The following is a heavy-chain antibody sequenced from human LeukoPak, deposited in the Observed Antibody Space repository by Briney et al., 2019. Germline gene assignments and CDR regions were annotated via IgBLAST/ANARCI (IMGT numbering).Heavy chain of an antibody. CDR3: ARGGGDWSYDY. CDR2: INHSGST. CDR1: GGSFSGYY. Sequence: SETLSLTCAIYGGSFSGYYWSWIRQPPGKGLEWIGEINHSGSTNYNPSLKSRVTISVDASKNQFSLKLSSVTAADTAVYYCARGGGDWSYDYWGQGTLVTVSS. V-gene: IGHV4-34*01. D-gene: IGHD2-21*01. J-gene: IGHJ4*02.